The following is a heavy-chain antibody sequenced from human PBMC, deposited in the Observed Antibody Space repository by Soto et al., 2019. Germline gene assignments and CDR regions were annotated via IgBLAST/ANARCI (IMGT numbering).Heavy chain of an antibody. CDR3: ARGEVVAATGFLFDY. D-gene: IGHD2-15*01. CDR1: GGSISSGGYS. Sequence: QLQLQESGSGLVKPSQTLSLTCAVSGGSISSGGYSWSWIRQPPGKGLEWIGYIYHSGSTYYNPSLKSRVPISVDRSKNQFSLKLSSVTAADTAVYYCARGEVVAATGFLFDYWGQGTLVTVSS. CDR2: IYHSGST. J-gene: IGHJ4*02. V-gene: IGHV4-30-2*01.